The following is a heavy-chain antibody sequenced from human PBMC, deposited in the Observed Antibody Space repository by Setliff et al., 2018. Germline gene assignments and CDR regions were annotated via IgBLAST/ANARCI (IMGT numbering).Heavy chain of an antibody. V-gene: IGHV4-38-2*01. CDR2: IYHSGRN. CDR1: GYSISSDSY. J-gene: IGHJ4*02. D-gene: IGHD3-22*01. Sequence: SETLSLTCAVSGYSISSDSYWGWIRQPPGKGLEWIGSIYHSGRNYYNPSLKSRVIISVDTSKNQFSLKLSSVTAADTAVYYCARHYYDSGGYYIDYWGQGTLVTSPQ. CDR3: ARHYYDSGGYYIDY.